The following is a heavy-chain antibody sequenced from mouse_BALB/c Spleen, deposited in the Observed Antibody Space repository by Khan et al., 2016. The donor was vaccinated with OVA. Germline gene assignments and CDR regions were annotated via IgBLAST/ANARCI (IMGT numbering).Heavy chain of an antibody. CDR3: AMGRTY. CDR1: GYSITSDYA. Sequence: EVQLQESGPGLVKPSQSLSLTCTVTGYSITSDYAWNWIRQFPGNKLEWMGYIRYSGRTSYNPSLKSRISVTRDTSKNQFFLQLNSVTTKDTATYYCAMGRTYWGQGTLVTVSA. D-gene: IGHD4-1*01. J-gene: IGHJ3*01. CDR2: IRYSGRT. V-gene: IGHV3-2*02.